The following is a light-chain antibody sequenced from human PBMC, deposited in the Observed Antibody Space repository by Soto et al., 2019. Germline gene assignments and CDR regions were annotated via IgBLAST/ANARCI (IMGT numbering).Light chain of an antibody. CDR2: AAS. CDR1: QSISSY. Sequence: DIQMTQSPSSLSASVGDRVTITCRASQSISSYLNWYQQKPGKAPKLLIYAASSLQSGVPSRLNGSRSETDFTLTISSLQPEDFATYYGQQSYSTPVFGQGTRLEIK. CDR3: QQSYSTPV. V-gene: IGKV1-39*01. J-gene: IGKJ5*01.